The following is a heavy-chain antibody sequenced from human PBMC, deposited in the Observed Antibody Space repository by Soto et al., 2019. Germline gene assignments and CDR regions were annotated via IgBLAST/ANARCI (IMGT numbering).Heavy chain of an antibody. V-gene: IGHV4-31*03. Sequence: PSETLSLTCSVPGGSITSGGYYWGVSRHHPGKGLEWIGYIYYTGYTYFSESLKSRATISLDTSKIHFSLRLSSVTAEDTAVYYCARDLSLREDDFDIWGQGTMVTDSS. CDR2: IYYTGYT. D-gene: IGHD1-26*01. CDR3: ARDLSLREDDFDI. J-gene: IGHJ3*02. CDR1: GGSITSGGYY.